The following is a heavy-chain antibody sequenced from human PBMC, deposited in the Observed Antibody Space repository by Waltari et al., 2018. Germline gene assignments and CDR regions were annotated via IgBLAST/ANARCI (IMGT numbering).Heavy chain of an antibody. D-gene: IGHD1-26*01. CDR1: GDSFSSDDYY. CDR2: VHYSGSS. V-gene: IGHV4-39*01. CDR3: SRHYRADGGSFDI. Sequence: QVHLQESGPGLVKPSETLSLSCSVSGDSFSSDDYYWGWIRQPPGKGLEWIGSVHYSGSSYYNPSLKSRVTISLDKSKNQFSVLLTSVAATDTAVYYCSRHYRADGGSFDIWGQGTIVTVSS. J-gene: IGHJ3*02.